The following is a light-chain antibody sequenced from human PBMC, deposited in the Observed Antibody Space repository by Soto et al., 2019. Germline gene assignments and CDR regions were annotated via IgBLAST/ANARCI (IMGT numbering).Light chain of an antibody. CDR3: HQYYRTPRT. CDR2: DAS. CDR1: QTLNLNY. J-gene: IGKJ1*01. V-gene: IGKV3-20*01. Sequence: EIWLTQSPGTLSLSPGERATLFCRANQTLNLNYLAWYQQKPGQAPRLLIYDASTRATGTPDRFSGTGSATDFTLIISRLEPEDFAVYYCHQYYRTPRTFGQGSKVDIK.